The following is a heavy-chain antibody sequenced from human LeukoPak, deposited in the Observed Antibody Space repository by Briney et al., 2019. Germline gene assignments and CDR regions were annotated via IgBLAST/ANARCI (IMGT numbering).Heavy chain of an antibody. J-gene: IGHJ5*02. CDR3: ARGYSSGYWNWFDP. CDR2: TYYRSKWYN. Sequence: SQTLSLTCAISGDSVSSNSAAWNWIRQSPSRGLEWLGRTYYRSKWYNDYAVSVKSRITITPATSKNQFSLQLNSVTPEDTAVYYCARGYSSGYWNWFDPWGQGTLVTVSS. D-gene: IGHD6-19*01. V-gene: IGHV6-1*01. CDR1: GDSVSSNSAA.